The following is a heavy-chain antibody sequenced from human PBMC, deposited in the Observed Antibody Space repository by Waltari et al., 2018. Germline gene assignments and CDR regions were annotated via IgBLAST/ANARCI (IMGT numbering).Heavy chain of an antibody. CDR2: ISYDESNK. CDR3: ARDRHGLGLLDLQY. J-gene: IGHJ4*02. CDR1: GFNFNDYG. Sequence: QVHLVESGGGVVQPGKSLTLSCAGSGFNFNDYGIHWVRQAPGKGLEWVAVISYDESNKVYGDSVGGRFTISRDKSNNRVDLQMNSLQIEDTAVYFCARDRHGLGLLDLQYWGRGTQVAVSA. D-gene: IGHD1-1*01. V-gene: IGHV3-30*03.